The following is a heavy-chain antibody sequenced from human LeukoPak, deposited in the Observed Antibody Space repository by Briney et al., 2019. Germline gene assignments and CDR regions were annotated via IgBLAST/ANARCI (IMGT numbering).Heavy chain of an antibody. CDR3: AKEGLIADIDY. V-gene: IGHV3-30*02. Sequence: GGSLRLSCLTSGLTFRMYGMHWVRQPPGKWLEWVAFIRYDGSNKYYADSVKGRFTIYRDNSKNTLYLQMNSLRAEDTAVYYCAKEGLIADIDYWGQGTLVTVSS. D-gene: IGHD6-13*01. J-gene: IGHJ4*02. CDR1: GLTFRMYG. CDR2: IRYDGSNK.